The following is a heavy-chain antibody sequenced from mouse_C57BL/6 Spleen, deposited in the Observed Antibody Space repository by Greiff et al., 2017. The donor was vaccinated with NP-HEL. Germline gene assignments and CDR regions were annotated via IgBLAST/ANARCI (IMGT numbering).Heavy chain of an antibody. CDR3: AREEGYPYYAMDY. CDR1: GFSLTSYA. Sequence: VKLVESGPGLVAPSQSLSITCTVSGFSLTSYAISWVRQPPGKGLEWLGVIWTGGGTNYNSALKSRLSISKDNSKSQVFLKMNSLQTDDTARYYCAREEGYPYYAMDYWGQGTSVTVSS. CDR2: IWTGGGT. V-gene: IGHV2-9-1*01. D-gene: IGHD2-2*01. J-gene: IGHJ4*01.